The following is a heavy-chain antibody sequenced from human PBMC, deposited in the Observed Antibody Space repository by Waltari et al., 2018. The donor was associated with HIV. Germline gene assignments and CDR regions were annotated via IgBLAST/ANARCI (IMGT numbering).Heavy chain of an antibody. CDR3: AYSYLTGSTLHPF. CDR1: GGSFSGYY. J-gene: IGHJ4*01. V-gene: IGHV4-34*01. CDR2: INHSGTT. D-gene: IGHD3-9*01. Sequence: QEQLQQWGAGLLKPSETLSLTCAVYGGSFSGYYLNWVRQPSGKGLEWIGEINHSGTTNYNPSLKSRVTMSVDTSKRQFSLKLNSVTAADTAVYFCAYSYLTGSTLHPFWGQGTLVTVSS.